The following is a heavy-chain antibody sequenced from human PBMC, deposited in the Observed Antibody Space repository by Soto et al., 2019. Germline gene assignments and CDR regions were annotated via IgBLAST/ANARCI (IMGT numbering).Heavy chain of an antibody. D-gene: IGHD6-13*01. CDR1: GFTFSSYS. V-gene: IGHV3-21*01. CDR3: ARGAAAGPLNWFDP. CDR2: ISSSSSYI. Sequence: EVQLVESGGGLVKPGGSLRLSCAASGFTFSSYSMNWVRQAPGTGLEWVSSISSSSSYIYYADSVKGRFTISRDNAKNSLYLQMNSLRAEDTAVYYCARGAAAGPLNWFDPWGQGTLVTVSS. J-gene: IGHJ5*02.